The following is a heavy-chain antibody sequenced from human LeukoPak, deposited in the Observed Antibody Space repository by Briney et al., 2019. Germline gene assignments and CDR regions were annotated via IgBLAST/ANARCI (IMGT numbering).Heavy chain of an antibody. CDR2: ISGSGGST. Sequence: GGSLRLSCAASGFTFSSYVMSWVRQAPGKGLEWVSAISGSGGSTYYADSVEGRFTISRDNSKNTLYLQMNSLRAEDTAVYYCARDERWELPFVWGQGTLVTVSS. CDR3: ARDERWELPFV. J-gene: IGHJ4*02. V-gene: IGHV3-23*01. CDR1: GFTFSSYV. D-gene: IGHD1-26*01.